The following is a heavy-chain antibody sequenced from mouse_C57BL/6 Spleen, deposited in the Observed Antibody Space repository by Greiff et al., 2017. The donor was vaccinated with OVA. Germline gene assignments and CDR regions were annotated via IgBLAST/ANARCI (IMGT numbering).Heavy chain of an antibody. Sequence: VQLKESGGDLVKPGGSLKLSCAASGFTFSSYGMSWVRQTPDKRLEWVATISSGGSYTYYPDSVKGRFTISRDNAKNTLYLQMSSLKSEDTAMYYCARCYGDYYAMDYWGQGTSVTVSS. CDR1: GFTFSSYG. CDR2: ISSGGSYT. CDR3: ARCYGDYYAMDY. V-gene: IGHV5-6*01. D-gene: IGHD1-1*02. J-gene: IGHJ4*01.